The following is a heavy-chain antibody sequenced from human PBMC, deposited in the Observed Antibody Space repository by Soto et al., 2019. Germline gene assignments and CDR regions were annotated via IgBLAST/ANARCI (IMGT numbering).Heavy chain of an antibody. CDR2: IYWNDDK. CDR3: AHTIADQSLRYYFDY. D-gene: IGHD6-13*01. Sequence: QITLKESGPTLVKPTQTLTLTCTFSGFSLSTREVGVGWIRQPPGKALEWLALIYWNDDKRYSPSMKSSLTITKDTSKNQVVLTMTNMDPVDTATYYCAHTIADQSLRYYFDYWGQGTLVTVSS. J-gene: IGHJ4*02. CDR1: GFSLSTREVG. V-gene: IGHV2-5*01.